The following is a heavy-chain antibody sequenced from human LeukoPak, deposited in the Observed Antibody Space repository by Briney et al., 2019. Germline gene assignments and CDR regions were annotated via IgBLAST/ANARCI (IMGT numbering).Heavy chain of an antibody. CDR1: GFTFSSYG. D-gene: IGHD6-6*01. J-gene: IGHJ4*02. Sequence: GGSLRLSCAASGFTFSSYGMHWVRQAPGKGLEWVAVIWYDGSNKYYADSVKGRFTISRDNSKNTLYLQMNSLRAEDTAVYYCAKDHGHSSSSPFDYWGQGTLVPVSS. CDR3: AKDHGHSSSSPFDY. CDR2: IWYDGSNK. V-gene: IGHV3-33*06.